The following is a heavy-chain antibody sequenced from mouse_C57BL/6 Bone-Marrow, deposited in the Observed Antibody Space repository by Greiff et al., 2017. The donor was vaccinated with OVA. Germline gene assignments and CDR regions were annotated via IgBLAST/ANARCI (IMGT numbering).Heavy chain of an antibody. V-gene: IGHV10-3*01. J-gene: IGHJ3*01. CDR2: IRSKSSNYAT. Sequence: EVQGVESGGGLVQPKGSLKLSCAASGFTFNTYAMHWVRQAPGKGLEWVARIRSKSSNYATYYADSVKDRFTISRDDSQSMLYRQMNNLKTEDTAMYYCVVGRPWFAYWGQGTLVTVSA. CDR3: VVGRPWFAY. CDR1: GFTFNTYA. D-gene: IGHD4-1*01.